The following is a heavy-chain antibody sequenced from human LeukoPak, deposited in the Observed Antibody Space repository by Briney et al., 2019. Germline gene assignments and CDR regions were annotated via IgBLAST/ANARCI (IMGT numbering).Heavy chain of an antibody. J-gene: IGHJ4*02. V-gene: IGHV3-21*01. CDR3: ARDHTVYVWGSYRNYFDY. CDR1: GFTFSSYS. CDR2: ISSSSSYI. D-gene: IGHD3-16*02. Sequence: GGSLRLSCAASGFTFSSYSMNWVRQAPGKGLEWVSSISSSSSYIYYADSVKGRLTISRDNAKNSLYLQMNSLRAEDTAVYCCARDHTVYVWGSYRNYFDYWGQGTLVTVSS.